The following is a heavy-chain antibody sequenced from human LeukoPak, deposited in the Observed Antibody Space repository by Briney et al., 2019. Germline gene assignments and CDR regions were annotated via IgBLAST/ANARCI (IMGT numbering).Heavy chain of an antibody. J-gene: IGHJ3*02. CDR1: GYSISSGYY. V-gene: IGHV4-38-2*02. Sequence: PSETLSLTCAVSGYSISSGYYWGWVRQPPGKGLEWIGSIYHSGSTYYNPSLKSRVTISVDTSKNQFSLKLSSVTAADTAVYYCAGDFGDSSSPDAFDIWGQGTMVTVSS. CDR2: IYHSGST. CDR3: AGDFGDSSSPDAFDI. D-gene: IGHD6-6*01.